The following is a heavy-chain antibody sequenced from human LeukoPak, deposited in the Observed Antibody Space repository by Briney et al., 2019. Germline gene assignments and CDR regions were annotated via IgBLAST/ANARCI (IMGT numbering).Heavy chain of an antibody. V-gene: IGHV3-7*05. Sequence: GGSLRLSCAASGFTFSSYWMNWVRQAPEKGLEWVANIQQDGSHKYYVGSVKGRFTISRDNAKNSLYLQLNSLRAEDTAVYYCARGPDYYGMDVWGQGTTVTVSS. J-gene: IGHJ6*02. CDR2: IQQDGSHK. CDR1: GFTFSSYW. CDR3: ARGPDYYGMDV.